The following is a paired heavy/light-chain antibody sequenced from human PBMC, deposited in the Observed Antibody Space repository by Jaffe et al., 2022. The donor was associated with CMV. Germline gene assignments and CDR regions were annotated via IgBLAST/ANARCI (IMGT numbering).Light chain of an antibody. CDR1: SGSIASNY. Sequence: NFMLTQPHSVSESPGKTVTISCTRSSGSIASNYVQWYQQRPGSAPTTVIYEDNQRPSGVPDRFSGSIDSSSNSASLTISGLKTEDEADYYCQSYDSSNLWVFGGGTKLTVL. V-gene: IGLV6-57*04. J-gene: IGLJ3*02. CDR2: EDN. CDR3: QSYDSSNLWV.
Heavy chain of an antibody. J-gene: IGHJ6*02. D-gene: IGHD3-3*01. CDR1: GGSISSYY. CDR3: AREISPGVPDV. CDR2: IYTSGST. V-gene: IGHV4-4*07. Sequence: QVQLQESGPGLVKPSETLSLTCTVSGGSISSYYWSWIRQPAGKGLEWIGRIYTSGSTNYNPSLKSRVTMSVDTSKNQFSLKLSSVTAADTAVYYCAREISPGVPDVWGQGTTVTVSS.